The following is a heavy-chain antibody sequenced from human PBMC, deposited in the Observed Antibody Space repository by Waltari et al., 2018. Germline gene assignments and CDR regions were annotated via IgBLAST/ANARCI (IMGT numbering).Heavy chain of an antibody. D-gene: IGHD1-1*01. V-gene: IGHV4-4*03. CDR2: VRGDGKT. Sequence: QLQLQESGPGLVKPPGTLSPICSGSGDSLSSNDYWSWVRQPPGTGLEWIGQVRGDGKTNYNPSFASRVTVSLDTSTNRFALKVTSATAADTALYYCARDRGRGLYLDTWGQGALVTVSP. CDR3: ARDRGRGLYLDT. CDR1: GDSLSSNDY. J-gene: IGHJ4*02.